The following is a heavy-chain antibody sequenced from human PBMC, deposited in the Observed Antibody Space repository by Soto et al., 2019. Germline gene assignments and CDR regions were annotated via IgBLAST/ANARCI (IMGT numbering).Heavy chain of an antibody. D-gene: IGHD3-3*01. CDR2: ILPVSAPP. V-gene: IGHV1-69*01. Sequence: QVQLVQSGAEVKKPGSSVRVSCKASGGTLNNYAINWVRQAPGQGLEWMGEILPVSAPPDYAQKFQGRVSITADHSTSTVYMELSRLKSDDTAVYFYATDSNYDVSNSFWGQGTLVTVSS. CDR1: GGTLNNYA. CDR3: ATDSNYDVSNSF. J-gene: IGHJ4*02.